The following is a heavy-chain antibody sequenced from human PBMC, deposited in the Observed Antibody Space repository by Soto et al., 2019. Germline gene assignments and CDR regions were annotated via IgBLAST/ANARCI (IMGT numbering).Heavy chain of an antibody. CDR2: ISYDGSNK. CDR3: ASPPLLWFGEFPYYFDY. V-gene: IGHV3-30-3*01. J-gene: IGHJ4*02. D-gene: IGHD3-10*01. Sequence: GGSLRLSCAASGFTFSSYAMHWVRQAPGKGLEWVAVISYDGSNKYYADSVKGRFTISRDNSKNTLYLQMNSLRAEDTAVYYCASPPLLWFGEFPYYFDYWGQGTLVTVSS. CDR1: GFTFSSYA.